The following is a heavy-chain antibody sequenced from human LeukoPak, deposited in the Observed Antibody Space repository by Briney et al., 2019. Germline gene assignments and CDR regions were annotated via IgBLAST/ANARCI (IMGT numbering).Heavy chain of an antibody. D-gene: IGHD2-15*01. Sequence: GGSLRLSCAASGFTFSSYGMHWVRQAPGKGLEWVAVISYDGSNKYYADSVKGRFTISRDNSKNTLYLQMNSLRAEDTAVYYCVGSEDPVGFDPWGQGTLVTVSS. CDR3: VGSEDPVGFDP. J-gene: IGHJ5*02. V-gene: IGHV3-30*03. CDR2: ISYDGSNK. CDR1: GFTFSSYG.